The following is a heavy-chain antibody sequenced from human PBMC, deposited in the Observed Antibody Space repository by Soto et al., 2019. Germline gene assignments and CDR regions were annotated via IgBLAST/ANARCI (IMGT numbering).Heavy chain of an antibody. D-gene: IGHD3-22*01. CDR1: GFTFSSYA. CDR2: ISGSGGST. J-gene: IGHJ4*02. Sequence: GSLRLSCAASGFTFSSYAMSWVRQAPGKGLEWVSAISGSGGSTYYADSVKGRFTISRDNSKNTLYLQMNSLRAEDTAVYYCAKVTTMIVVVGDFDYWGQGTLVTVSS. V-gene: IGHV3-23*01. CDR3: AKVTTMIVVVGDFDY.